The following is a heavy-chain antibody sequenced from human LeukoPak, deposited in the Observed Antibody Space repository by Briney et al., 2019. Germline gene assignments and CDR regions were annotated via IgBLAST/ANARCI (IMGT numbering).Heavy chain of an antibody. CDR1: GYTFTGYY. J-gene: IGHJ5*02. Sequence: GASVKVSCKASGYTFTGYYMHWVRQAPGQGLEWMGWINPNSGGTNYAQKFQGRVTMTRDTSISTAYMGLSRLRSDDTAVYYCAREYYDILTGYSAHIVWFDPWGQGTLVTVSS. CDR2: INPNSGGT. V-gene: IGHV1-2*02. CDR3: AREYYDILTGYSAHIVWFDP. D-gene: IGHD3-9*01.